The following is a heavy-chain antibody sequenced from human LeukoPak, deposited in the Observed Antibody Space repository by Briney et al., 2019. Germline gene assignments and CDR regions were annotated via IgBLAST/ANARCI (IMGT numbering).Heavy chain of an antibody. CDR3: ARDSTVTPQIFDY. CDR1: GGTFSSYA. Sequence: SVKVSCKASGGTFSSYAISWVRQAPGQGLEWMGGIIPIFGTANYAQKFQGRVTITTDESTSTAYMELSSLRSEDMAVYYCARDSTVTPQIFDYWGQGTLVTVSS. D-gene: IGHD4-17*01. J-gene: IGHJ4*02. CDR2: IIPIFGTA. V-gene: IGHV1-69*05.